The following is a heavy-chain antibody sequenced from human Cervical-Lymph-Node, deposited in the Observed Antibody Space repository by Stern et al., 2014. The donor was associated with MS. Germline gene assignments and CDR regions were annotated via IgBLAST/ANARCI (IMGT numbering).Heavy chain of an antibody. D-gene: IGHD6-13*01. Sequence: QVQLQESGPGLVKPSGTLSLTCAVSGGSISEGTWWSWVRQSPGKGLEWIGEIWHSGSTTSNPSLKSLVSLSGASSNNQLSLNLISGTAADTAVYYCVRRGGQQLVHFDYWGQGTLVIVSS. J-gene: IGHJ4*02. V-gene: IGHV4-4*02. CDR1: GGSISEGTW. CDR2: IWHSGST. CDR3: VRRGGQQLVHFDY.